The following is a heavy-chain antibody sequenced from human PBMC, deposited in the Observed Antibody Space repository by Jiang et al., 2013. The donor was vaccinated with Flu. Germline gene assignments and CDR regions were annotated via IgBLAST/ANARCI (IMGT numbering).Heavy chain of an antibody. V-gene: IGHV3-23*01. D-gene: IGHD3-10*01. CDR1: A. CDR3: AKLYYYGSGSYSPLDY. Sequence: AMSWVRQAPGKGLEWVSTISDSGGSTYYVDSVKGRFTISRDNSKNTLYLQMNSLRAEDTAVYYCAKLYYYGSGSYSPLDYWGQGTLVTVSS. J-gene: IGHJ4*02. CDR2: ISDSGGST.